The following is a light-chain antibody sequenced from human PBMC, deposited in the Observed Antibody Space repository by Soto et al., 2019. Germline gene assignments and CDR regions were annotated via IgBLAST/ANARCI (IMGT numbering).Light chain of an antibody. J-gene: IGKJ1*01. CDR3: QQYSDNWT. CDR1: QSISSW. V-gene: IGKV1-5*03. Sequence: DIQMTQSPSTLSASMGDRVTITCRASQSISSWLAWYQQKPGTAPNLLIYKASTLQGGVPSRFSGSGSGTEFTLTISSLQPDDSAIYYCQQYSDNWTFGQGTKVEIK. CDR2: KAS.